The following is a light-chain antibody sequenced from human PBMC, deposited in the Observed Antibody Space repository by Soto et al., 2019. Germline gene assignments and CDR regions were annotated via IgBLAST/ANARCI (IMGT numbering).Light chain of an antibody. CDR3: QHYNNYSA. CDR2: KAS. CDR1: QSISSW. J-gene: IGKJ4*01. Sequence: DIQMTQAPSTLSASVGERVTITCRASQSISSWLAWYQQKPGKAPKLLIYKASSLESGVPSRFSGSGSGTEFTLTISSLQPDDFATYYCQHYNNYSAFGGGTKVDIK. V-gene: IGKV1-5*03.